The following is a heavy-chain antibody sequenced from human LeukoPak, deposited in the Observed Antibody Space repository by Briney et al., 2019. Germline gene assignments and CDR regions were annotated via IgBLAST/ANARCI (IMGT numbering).Heavy chain of an antibody. J-gene: IGHJ4*02. Sequence: GGSLRLSCAASGFTFSSYAMSWVRQAPGKGLEWVSAISGSGGSTYYADSVKGRFTISRDNSKTTLYLQMNSLRAEDTAVYCGAKGGGLAVAGTDYFDYWGQGTLVTVSS. V-gene: IGHV3-23*01. CDR3: AKGGGLAVAGTDYFDY. CDR2: ISGSGGST. D-gene: IGHD6-19*01. CDR1: GFTFSSYA.